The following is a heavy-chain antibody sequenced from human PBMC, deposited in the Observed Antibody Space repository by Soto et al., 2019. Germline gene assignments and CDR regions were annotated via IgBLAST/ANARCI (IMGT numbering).Heavy chain of an antibody. CDR2: IYPGDSDT. J-gene: IGHJ4*02. D-gene: IGHD4-17*01. V-gene: IGHV5-51*01. CDR1: GYSFTSYW. CDR3: ARSPDYGDDYVGY. Sequence: VESLKISCKVSGYSFTSYWIGWVRQMPGKGLEWMGIIYPGDSDTRYSPSFQGQVTISADKSISTAYLQWSSLKASDTAMYYCARSPDYGDDYVGYWGQGTLVTVSS.